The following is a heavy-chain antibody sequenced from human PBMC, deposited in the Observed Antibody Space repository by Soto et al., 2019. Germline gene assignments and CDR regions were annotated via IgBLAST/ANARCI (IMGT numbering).Heavy chain of an antibody. Sequence: SQTLSLTCAISGDSVSSNSAAWNWIRQSPSRGLEWLGRTYYRSKWYNDYAVSVKSRITINPDTSKNQFSLQLNSVTPEDTAVYYCARAPWYYPRPTSWFDPWGQGTLVTVSS. CDR1: GDSVSSNSAA. V-gene: IGHV6-1*01. CDR2: TYYRSKWYN. D-gene: IGHD1-7*01. CDR3: ARAPWYYPRPTSWFDP. J-gene: IGHJ5*02.